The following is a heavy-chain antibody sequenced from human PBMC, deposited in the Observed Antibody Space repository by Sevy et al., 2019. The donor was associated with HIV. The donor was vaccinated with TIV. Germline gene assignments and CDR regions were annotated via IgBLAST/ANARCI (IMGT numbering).Heavy chain of an antibody. CDR1: GYTFTSYG. V-gene: IGHV1-18*01. CDR3: ARAGRRWELFY. D-gene: IGHD1-26*01. Sequence: ASVKVSCKASGYTFTSYGISWVRQAPGQGLEWMGWISAYNGKTNDAQKPQGRVTMTTDTSTSTAYMELRSLGSDDTAVYYCARAGRRWELFYWGQGTLVTVSS. CDR2: ISAYNGKT. J-gene: IGHJ4*02.